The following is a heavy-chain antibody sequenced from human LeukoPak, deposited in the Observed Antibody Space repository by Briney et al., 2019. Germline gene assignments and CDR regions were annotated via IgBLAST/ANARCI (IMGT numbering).Heavy chain of an antibody. Sequence: SETLSLTRTVSGGSISSYYWSWIRQPPGKGLEWIGYIYYSGSTNYNPSLKSRVTISVDTSKNQFSLKLSSVTAADTAVYYCARGGVTPYYYYGMDVWGQGTTVTVSS. D-gene: IGHD2-21*02. CDR3: ARGGVTPYYYYGMDV. V-gene: IGHV4-59*01. J-gene: IGHJ6*02. CDR1: GGSISSYY. CDR2: IYYSGST.